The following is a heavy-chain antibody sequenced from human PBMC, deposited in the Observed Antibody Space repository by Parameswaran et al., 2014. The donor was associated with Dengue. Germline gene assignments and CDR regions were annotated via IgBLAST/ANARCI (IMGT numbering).Heavy chain of an antibody. J-gene: IGHJ4*02. D-gene: IGHD2-2*01. CDR2: ISGSGGST. CDR1: GFTFSSYA. CDR3: AKGGGYCSSTSCPNFDY. Sequence: GSLRLSCAASGFTFSSYAMSWVRQAPGKGLEWVSAISGSGGSTYYADSVKGRFTISRDNSKNTLYLQMNSLRAEDTAVYYCAKGGGYCSSTSCPNFDYWGQGTLVTVSS. V-gene: IGHV3-23*01.